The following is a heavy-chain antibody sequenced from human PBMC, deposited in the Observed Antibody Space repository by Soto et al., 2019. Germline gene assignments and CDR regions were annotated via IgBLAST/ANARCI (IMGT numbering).Heavy chain of an antibody. CDR1: GYSFTSCW. Sequence: PGESLKISCKGSGYSFTSCWISWVRQMPGKGLEWMGRIDPSDSYTNYSPSFQGHVTISADKSISTAYLQWSSLKASDTAMYYCARLIAARPNYCYGMDVWGQGTTVTVS. CDR3: ARLIAARPNYCYGMDV. J-gene: IGHJ6*02. V-gene: IGHV5-10-1*01. D-gene: IGHD6-6*01. CDR2: IDPSDSYT.